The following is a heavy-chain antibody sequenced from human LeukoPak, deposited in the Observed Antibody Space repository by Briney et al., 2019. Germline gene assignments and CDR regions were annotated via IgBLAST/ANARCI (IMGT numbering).Heavy chain of an antibody. Sequence: GGSLRLSCAASGFTFSSYGMHWVRQAPGKGLEWVAVISYDGSNKYCADSVKGRFTISRDNSKNTLYLQMNSLRAEDTAVYYCAKVDPPYGYSYGCFDYWGQGTLVTASS. CDR2: ISYDGSNK. CDR1: GFTFSSYG. V-gene: IGHV3-30*18. D-gene: IGHD5-18*01. CDR3: AKVDPPYGYSYGCFDY. J-gene: IGHJ4*02.